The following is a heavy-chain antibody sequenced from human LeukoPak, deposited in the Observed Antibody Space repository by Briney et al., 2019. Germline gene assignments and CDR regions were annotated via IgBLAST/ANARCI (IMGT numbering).Heavy chain of an antibody. J-gene: IGHJ4*02. CDR2: IYNSGST. D-gene: IGHD4-11*01. V-gene: IGHV4-59*01. CDR3: ARLYSSSLGRVFDY. CDR1: GGSITSYY. Sequence: PSETLSLTCTVSGGSITSYYWSWIRQPPGKGLKWIGYIYNSGSTNYNPSLKSRVTISVDTSKTQFSLKLSSVTAADTAVYYCARLYSSSLGRVFDYWGQGTLVTVSS.